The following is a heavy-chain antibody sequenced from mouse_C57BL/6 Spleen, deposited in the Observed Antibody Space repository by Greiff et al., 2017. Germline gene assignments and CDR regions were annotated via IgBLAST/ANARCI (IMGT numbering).Heavy chain of an antibody. CDR2: IYPGDGDT. Sequence: VQVVESGPELVKPGASVKISCKASGYAFSSSWMNWVKQRPGKGLEWIGRIYPGDGDTNYNGKFKGKATLTADKSSSPAYMQLSSLTSEASAVYCCARYGEEGNYFDYWGQGTTLTVSS. V-gene: IGHV1-82*01. J-gene: IGHJ2*01. D-gene: IGHD1-1*01. CDR3: ARYGEEGNYFDY. CDR1: GYAFSSSW.